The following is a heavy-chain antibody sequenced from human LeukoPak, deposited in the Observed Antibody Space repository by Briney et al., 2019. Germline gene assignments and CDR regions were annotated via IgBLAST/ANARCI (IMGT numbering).Heavy chain of an antibody. J-gene: IGHJ4*02. CDR2: IYYSGST. Sequence: SETLSLTCTVSGSSISSSSYYWGWIRQPPGKGLEWIGSIYYSGSTYYNPSLKSRVTISVDTSKNQFSLKLSSVTAADTAVYYCARDPHSSGWFLFDYWGQGTLVTVSS. D-gene: IGHD6-19*01. V-gene: IGHV4-39*07. CDR1: GSSISSSSYY. CDR3: ARDPHSSGWFLFDY.